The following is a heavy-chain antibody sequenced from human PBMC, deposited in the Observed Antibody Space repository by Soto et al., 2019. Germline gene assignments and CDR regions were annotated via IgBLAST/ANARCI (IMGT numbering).Heavy chain of an antibody. Sequence: ASVKVSCKASGYTFTDYGITWVRQAPGQGLEWMGWISTDKGKTNYAQKFQGRVTMTTDTSTSTAYMELRSLRSDDTAVYYCATRSPAFDYWGQGTLVTVSS. V-gene: IGHV1-18*01. J-gene: IGHJ4*02. CDR2: ISTDKGKT. CDR3: ATRSPAFDY. CDR1: GYTFTDYG.